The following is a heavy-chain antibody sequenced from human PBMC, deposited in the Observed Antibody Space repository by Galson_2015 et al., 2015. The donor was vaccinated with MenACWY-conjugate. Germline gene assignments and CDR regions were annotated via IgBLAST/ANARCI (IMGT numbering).Heavy chain of an antibody. J-gene: IGHJ6*02. CDR2: TYFRFKWFN. D-gene: IGHD5-12*01. V-gene: IGHV6-1*01. CDR1: GDSVSRSSAA. CDR3: TTGGGYILRHRSASPSYSNGMDV. Sequence: CAISGDSVSRSSAAWNWIRQSPSRGLEWLGRTYFRFKWFNDYAESVKSRITIEADTSKNQFSLHLNSVTPDDTAVYYCTTGGGYILRHRSASPSYSNGMDVWSQGTTVTVSS.